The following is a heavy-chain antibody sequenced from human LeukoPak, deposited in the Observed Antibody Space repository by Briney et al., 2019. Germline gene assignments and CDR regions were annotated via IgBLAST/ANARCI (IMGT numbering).Heavy chain of an antibody. CDR1: GFTFSGSA. CDR2: IRSKANNYAT. CDR3: TRGALDYRDAYDF. V-gene: IGHV3-73*01. Sequence: GGSLRLSCAASGFTFSGSAIRWVRQASGKGLEWVGRIRSKANNYATAYAASVKGRFTISRDDSKNMAYLEMNSLKTEDTAVYYCTRGALDYRDAYDFWGQGTMLTVSS. J-gene: IGHJ3*01. D-gene: IGHD3/OR15-3a*01.